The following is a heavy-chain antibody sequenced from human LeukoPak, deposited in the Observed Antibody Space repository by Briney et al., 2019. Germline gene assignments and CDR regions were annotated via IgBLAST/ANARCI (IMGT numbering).Heavy chain of an antibody. Sequence: PGGSLRLSCAASGFTFSSYGMHWVRQAPGKGLEWVAVISYDGSNKYYADSVKGRFTISRDNSKNTLYLQMNSLRAEDTAVYYCAKDFGLRYFDWLFDYWGQGTLATVSS. J-gene: IGHJ4*02. CDR2: ISYDGSNK. CDR3: AKDFGLRYFDWLFDY. V-gene: IGHV3-30*18. D-gene: IGHD3-9*01. CDR1: GFTFSSYG.